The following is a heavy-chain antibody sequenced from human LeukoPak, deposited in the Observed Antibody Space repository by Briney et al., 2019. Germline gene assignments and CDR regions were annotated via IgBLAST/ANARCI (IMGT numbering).Heavy chain of an antibody. D-gene: IGHD3-22*01. CDR1: GFTFSSYA. Sequence: GGSLRLSCAASGFTFSSYAMSWVRQAPGKGLEWVSAISGGGGSTYYADSVKGRFTISRDNSKNTLYLQMNSLRAKDTAVYYCAKRDSSGYGREFHWGQGTLVTVSS. CDR3: AKRDSSGYGREFH. CDR2: ISGGGGST. V-gene: IGHV3-23*01. J-gene: IGHJ4*02.